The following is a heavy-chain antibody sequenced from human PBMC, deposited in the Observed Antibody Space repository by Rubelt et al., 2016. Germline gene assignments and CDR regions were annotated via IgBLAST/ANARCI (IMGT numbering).Heavy chain of an antibody. Sequence: QVQLVQSGAEVKKPGASVKVSCKASGYTFTGYYMHWVRQAPGQGLEWMGWINPNSGGTNYAQKFQGRVTMNTDTSTSTADMELRSLRSDDTAVYYCARDTRYSSSSNFDYWGQGTLVTVSS. CDR3: ARDTRYSSSSNFDY. D-gene: IGHD6-13*01. V-gene: IGHV1-2*02. J-gene: IGHJ4*02. CDR2: INPNSGGT. CDR1: GYTFTGYY.